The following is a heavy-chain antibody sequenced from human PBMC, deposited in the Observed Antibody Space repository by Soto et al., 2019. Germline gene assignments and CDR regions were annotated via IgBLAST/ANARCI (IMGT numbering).Heavy chain of an antibody. J-gene: IGHJ4*02. V-gene: IGHV3-33*01. CDR2: IWYDGNNK. D-gene: IGHD1-7*01. CDR3: ARGNYGASGIDY. CDR1: GFTFSNYG. Sequence: AGSLGLSCEGSGFTFSNYGIHGVRQAPGMGLDWVAVIWYDGNNKYYSESVKGRFTISRDNSKNTVFLEMSSLRAEDTAVYYCARGNYGASGIDYWGPGALVTASS.